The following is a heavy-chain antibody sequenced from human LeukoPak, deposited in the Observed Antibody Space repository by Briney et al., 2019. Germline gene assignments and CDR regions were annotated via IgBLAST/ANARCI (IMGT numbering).Heavy chain of an antibody. Sequence: PGGSLRLSCAASGFTVSSNYMSWVRQAPGKGLEWVANINQSGRGRFFVDSLKGRFTISRDNAKKSLFLEMNSLRVDDTALYYCARWPGEEAVAGPDGFDLWGQGTMVIVSS. CDR2: INQSGRGR. J-gene: IGHJ3*01. CDR1: GFTVSSNY. D-gene: IGHD6-19*01. V-gene: IGHV3-7*01. CDR3: ARWPGEEAVAGPDGFDL.